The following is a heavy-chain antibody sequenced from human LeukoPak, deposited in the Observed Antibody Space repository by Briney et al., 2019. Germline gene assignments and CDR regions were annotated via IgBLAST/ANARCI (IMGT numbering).Heavy chain of an antibody. D-gene: IGHD3-3*01. CDR2: ILQSGGTT. V-gene: IGHV3-23*01. CDR1: GFTFNRFA. CDR3: AKDTIFGDGYWEFDF. Sequence: GGSLRLSCVVSGFTFNRFALTWVRQAPAKGPEWGSGILQSGGTTYYADSVKGRFTISRDNSKNTLYLPMNSLRVEDTAIYYCAKDTIFGDGYWEFDFWGQGTPVTVSS. J-gene: IGHJ4*02.